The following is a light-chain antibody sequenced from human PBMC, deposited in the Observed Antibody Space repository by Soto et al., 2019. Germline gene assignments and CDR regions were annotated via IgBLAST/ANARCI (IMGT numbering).Light chain of an antibody. CDR1: SSDVGGYNY. J-gene: IGLJ1*01. CDR2: EVN. Sequence: QSVLTQPPSASGSPGQSVAISCTGTSSDVGGYNYVSWYQQHPGKAPKLMIYEVNKRPSGVPDRFSGSKSGNPASLPVSGLQAEDEADYYCSSYAGSSNVFGTGTKLPVL. V-gene: IGLV2-8*01. CDR3: SSYAGSSNV.